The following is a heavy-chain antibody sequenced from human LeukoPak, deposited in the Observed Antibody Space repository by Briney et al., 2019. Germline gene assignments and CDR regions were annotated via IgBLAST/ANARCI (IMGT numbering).Heavy chain of an antibody. Sequence: PSETLSLTCTVSGGSISSSSYYWGWIRQPPGKGLEWVSSISSSSSYINYADSVKGRFTISRDNARNSLYLQIHSLRAEDTAAYYCARDAQFDVWGKGTTVSVSS. CDR2: ISSSSSYI. CDR3: ARDAQFDV. J-gene: IGHJ6*04. CDR1: GGSISSSS. D-gene: IGHD4-11*01. V-gene: IGHV3-21*01.